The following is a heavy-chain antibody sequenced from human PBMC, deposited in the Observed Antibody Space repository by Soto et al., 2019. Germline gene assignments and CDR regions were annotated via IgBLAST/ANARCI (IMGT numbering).Heavy chain of an antibody. Sequence: ASVKVSCKASGYTFTIYATHWVRQAPGQRLERMGWINAGNGNTKYSQKFQGGVTITRDTSASTAYMELSSLRSEDTAVYYCARGITLPTPLDYWGQGTLVTVSS. CDR3: ARGITLPTPLDY. V-gene: IGHV1-3*01. CDR2: INAGNGNT. CDR1: GYTFTIYA. D-gene: IGHD1-20*01. J-gene: IGHJ4*02.